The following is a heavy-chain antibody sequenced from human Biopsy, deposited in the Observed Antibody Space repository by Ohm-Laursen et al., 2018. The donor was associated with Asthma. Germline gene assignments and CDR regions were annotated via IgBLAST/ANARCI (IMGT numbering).Heavy chain of an antibody. J-gene: IGHJ4*02. D-gene: IGHD1-14*01. Sequence: PTQTLTLTYFFSGFSLSSSGANVNWIRQPPGKALEWLARIDWEEDKFYSTSLRTRLTISKGSSEDQVVLTMTNMGPVDTATYYCTRHNDYWGPGILVTVSS. V-gene: IGHV2-70*04. CDR3: TRHNDY. CDR1: GFSLSSSGAN. CDR2: IDWEEDK.